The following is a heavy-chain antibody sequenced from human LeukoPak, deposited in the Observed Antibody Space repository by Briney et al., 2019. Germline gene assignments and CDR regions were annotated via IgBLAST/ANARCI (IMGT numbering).Heavy chain of an antibody. CDR3: ARGLGYCSSTSCYIYFDL. V-gene: IGHV4-39*01. J-gene: IGHJ2*01. D-gene: IGHD2-2*02. Sequence: SETLSLTCTVSGGSISSSSYYWGWIRQPPGKGLEWIGSIYYSGSTYYNPSLKSRVTISVDTSKNQFSLKLSSVTAADTAVYYCARGLGYCSSTSCYIYFDLWGRGTLVTVSS. CDR1: GGSISSSSYY. CDR2: IYYSGST.